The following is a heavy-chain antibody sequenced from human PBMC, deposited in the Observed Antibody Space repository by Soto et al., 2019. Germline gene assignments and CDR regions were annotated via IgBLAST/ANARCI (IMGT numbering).Heavy chain of an antibody. Sequence: GGSLRLSCAASGFTISSNAMYWVRQAPGKGLEWVASIGSSSNYIYYADSVKGRFTISRDNAKNSLLLQMNSLRAEDTAVYYCATLTYCSSASCPNYYYVMDVWGQGTTVTVSS. CDR1: GFTISSNA. D-gene: IGHD2-2*01. J-gene: IGHJ6*02. CDR3: ATLTYCSSASCPNYYYVMDV. V-gene: IGHV3-21*06. CDR2: IGSSSNYI.